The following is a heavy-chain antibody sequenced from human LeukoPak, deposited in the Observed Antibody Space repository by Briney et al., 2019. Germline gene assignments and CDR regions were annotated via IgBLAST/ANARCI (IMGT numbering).Heavy chain of an antibody. D-gene: IGHD3-22*01. J-gene: IGHJ4*02. V-gene: IGHV4-59*12. Sequence: PSETLSLTCTVSGGSISSYYWSWIREPPWKGLEWIGYIYYSVSTIYNPSLKSRVTIAVDTSKNQFSLKLSSVTAAATAVYYCARVIENPPGSSGYFGYWGQGTLVTVSS. CDR1: GGSISSYY. CDR2: IYYSVST. CDR3: ARVIENPPGSSGYFGY.